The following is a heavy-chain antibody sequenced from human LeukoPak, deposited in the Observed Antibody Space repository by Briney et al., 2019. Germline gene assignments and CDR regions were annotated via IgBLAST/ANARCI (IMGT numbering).Heavy chain of an antibody. CDR1: GYTLTELS. CDR2: FDPEDGET. Sequence: GASVKVSCKVSGYTLTELSMHWVRQAPGKGLEWMGGFDPEDGETIYAQKFQGRVTMTTDTSTSTAYMELRSLRSDDTAVYYCARASPHTVVPAATIWGQGTLVTVSS. J-gene: IGHJ4*02. D-gene: IGHD2-2*01. CDR3: ARASPHTVVPAATI. V-gene: IGHV1-24*01.